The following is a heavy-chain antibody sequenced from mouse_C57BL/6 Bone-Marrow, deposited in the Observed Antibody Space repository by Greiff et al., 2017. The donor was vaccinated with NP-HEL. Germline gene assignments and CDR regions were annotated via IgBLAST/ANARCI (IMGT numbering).Heavy chain of an antibody. CDR3: ARSPLRGYAMDY. V-gene: IGHV5-12*01. D-gene: IGHD3-1*01. J-gene: IGHJ4*01. Sequence: EVMLVESGGGLVQPGGSLKLSCAASGFTFSDYYMYWVRQTPEKRLEWVAYLSNGGGSTYYPDTVKGRFTISRDNAKNTLYLQMSRLKSEDTAMYYCARSPLRGYAMDYWGQGTSVTVSS. CDR1: GFTFSDYY. CDR2: LSNGGGST.